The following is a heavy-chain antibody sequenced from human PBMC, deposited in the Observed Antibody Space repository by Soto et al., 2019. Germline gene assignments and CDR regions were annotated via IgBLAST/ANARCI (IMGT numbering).Heavy chain of an antibody. CDR3: HSQRYYSSSSDY. J-gene: IGHJ4*02. V-gene: IGHV3-73*02. Sequence: EVQLVESGGGLVQPGGSLKLSCAASGFTFSGSAMHWVRQASGKGLEWVGRIRSKANSYATAYAASVKGRFTISRDDSKNTAYLQMNSLKTEDTAVYYCHSQRYYSSSSDYWGQGTLVTVSS. CDR1: GFTFSGSA. CDR2: IRSKANSYAT. D-gene: IGHD6-6*01.